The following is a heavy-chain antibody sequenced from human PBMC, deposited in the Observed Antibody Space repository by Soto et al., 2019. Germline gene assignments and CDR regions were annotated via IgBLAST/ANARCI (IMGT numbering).Heavy chain of an antibody. J-gene: IGHJ6*02. CDR2: IKQDESEK. CDR3: AKFYAGRYGMDV. V-gene: IGHV3-7*03. CDR1: GLTFTAYW. D-gene: IGHD3-16*01. Sequence: LRLSCVTYGLTFTAYWMSWVRQAPGKGLEWVANIKQDESEKNYLDSVKGRFTISRDNAKNSLYLQMNSLRAEDTAVYYCAKFYAGRYGMDVWGQGTTVTVSS.